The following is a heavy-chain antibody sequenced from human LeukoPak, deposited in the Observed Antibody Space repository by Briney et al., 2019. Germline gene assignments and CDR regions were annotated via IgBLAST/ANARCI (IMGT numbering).Heavy chain of an antibody. CDR3: ARDTVRVPAAS. CDR1: GYTFTGYY. D-gene: IGHD2-2*01. CDR2: INPNSGGT. J-gene: IGHJ4*02. V-gene: IGHV1-2*02. Sequence: GTSVKISCKASGYTFTGYYMHWVRQAPGQGLEWMGWINPNSGGTNYAQKFQGRVTMTRDTSISTAYMELSRLRSDDTAVYYCARDTVRVPAASWGRGTLVAVSS.